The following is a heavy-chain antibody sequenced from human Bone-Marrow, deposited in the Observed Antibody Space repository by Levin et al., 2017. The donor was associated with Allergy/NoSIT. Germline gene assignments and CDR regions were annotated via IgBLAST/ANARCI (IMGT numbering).Heavy chain of an antibody. Sequence: PAASVKVSCKTSGYTFADYFISWVRQAPGQGLEWMGSIITYNGNTKYAQKFQGRVTMTMDTSATTVYMELASLRLDDTAIFYCARYYSDLDPGLDYWGQGTLVTVSS. D-gene: IGHD2-15*01. CDR2: IITYNGNT. V-gene: IGHV1-18*01. J-gene: IGHJ4*02. CDR3: ARYYSDLDPGLDY. CDR1: GYTFADYF.